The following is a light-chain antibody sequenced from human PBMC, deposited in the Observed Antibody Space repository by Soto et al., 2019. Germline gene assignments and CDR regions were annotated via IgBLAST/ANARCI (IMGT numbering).Light chain of an antibody. CDR2: DAS. CDR3: KKYNRYPAT. V-gene: IGKV1-5*01. J-gene: IGKJ4*01. Sequence: DIQMTQSTSTLSASVGDRVTITCRASQSISSWLAWYQQRPGRAPEVLIYDASSVESGFPSRFSGSGSGTEFTLTISSLQPYDFATYYCKKYNRYPATFVGGHKVEIK. CDR1: QSISSW.